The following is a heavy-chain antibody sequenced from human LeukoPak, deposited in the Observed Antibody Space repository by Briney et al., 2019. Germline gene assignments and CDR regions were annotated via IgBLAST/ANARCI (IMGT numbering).Heavy chain of an antibody. CDR3: ATAESDSSGYTIDY. Sequence: ASVKVSCKVSGYTLTELSMHWVRQAPGKGLEWMGGFDPEDGETIYAQKFQGRVTMTEDTSTDTAYMGLSSLRSEDTAVYYCATAESDSSGYTIDYWGQGTLVTVSS. CDR1: GYTLTELS. V-gene: IGHV1-24*01. J-gene: IGHJ4*02. CDR2: FDPEDGET. D-gene: IGHD3-22*01.